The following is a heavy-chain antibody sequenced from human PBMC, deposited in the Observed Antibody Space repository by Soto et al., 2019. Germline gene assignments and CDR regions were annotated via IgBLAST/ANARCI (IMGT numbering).Heavy chain of an antibody. D-gene: IGHD5-12*01. J-gene: IGHJ5*02. Sequence: QVQLQESGPGLVKPSQTLSLTCTVSGGSISSGDYYWSLIRQPPGKGLLGIGYISYRGSPYYNPSLKSRVTISVDTSKNRFSLKLSSVTAADTAVYYCARDSSGYDPKGNWFDPWGQGTLVTVSS. V-gene: IGHV4-30-4*01. CDR1: GGSISSGDYY. CDR2: ISYRGSP. CDR3: ARDSSGYDPKGNWFDP.